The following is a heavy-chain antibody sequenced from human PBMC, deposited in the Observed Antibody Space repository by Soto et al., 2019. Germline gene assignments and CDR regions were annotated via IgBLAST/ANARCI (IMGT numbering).Heavy chain of an antibody. CDR2: INQDGSEK. CDR1: GFSFSSNW. CDR3: FNVAFGY. V-gene: IGHV3-7*01. J-gene: IGHJ4*02. Sequence: EVHLVESGGGLVQPGGSLRLSCTASGFSFSSNWMSWVRQAPGKGPEWVANINQDGSEKYCADSVKGRFTISRDTAKNSLYLQMDSLRVEDTALYYCFNVAFGYWGRGTLVTVSS.